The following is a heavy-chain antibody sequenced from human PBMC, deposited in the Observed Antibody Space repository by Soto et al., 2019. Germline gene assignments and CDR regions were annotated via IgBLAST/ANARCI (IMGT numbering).Heavy chain of an antibody. V-gene: IGHV3-21*01. CDR3: ASGSYGDYAD. J-gene: IGHJ4*02. CDR2: ISSNSVWI. Sequence: GGSLRLSCAASGFTFSSSTMNWVRQAPGKGLEWVSSISSNSVWIYYAASVKGRFTISRDNAKNSLYLQMSSLRAEDTAVYYCASGSYGDYADWGQGTLVTVSS. CDR1: GFTFSSST. D-gene: IGHD4-17*01.